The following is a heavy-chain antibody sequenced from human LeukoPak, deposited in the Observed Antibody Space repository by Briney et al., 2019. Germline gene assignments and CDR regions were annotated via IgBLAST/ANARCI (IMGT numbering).Heavy chain of an antibody. D-gene: IGHD1-26*01. V-gene: IGHV4-61*09. CDR2: IYTSGST. Sequence: PSETLSLTCTVSRDSISSGSYYWTWIRQPAGKGLEWIGHIYTSGSTNYNPSLKSRVTMSVDTSKNQFSLKLSSVTAADTAVYYCARLRFGGGLVGATVFDSWGQGTLVTVSS. CDR3: ARLRFGGGLVGATVFDS. J-gene: IGHJ4*02. CDR1: RDSISSGSYY.